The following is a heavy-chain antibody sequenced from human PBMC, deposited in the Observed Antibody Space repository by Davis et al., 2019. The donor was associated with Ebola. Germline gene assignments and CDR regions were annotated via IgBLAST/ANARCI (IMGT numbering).Heavy chain of an antibody. V-gene: IGHV4-59*08. CDR2: IYYSGNT. CDR1: RGSISSYY. Sequence: SETLSLTCSVSRGSISSYYWSWIRQPPGKGLEWIGYIYYSGNTNYNPSLKSRVTISVDTSKNQFSLKLSSVTAADTAMYYCARRGTSSWYAGWFDPWGQGTLVTVSS. CDR3: ARRGTSSWYAGWFDP. J-gene: IGHJ5*02. D-gene: IGHD6-13*01.